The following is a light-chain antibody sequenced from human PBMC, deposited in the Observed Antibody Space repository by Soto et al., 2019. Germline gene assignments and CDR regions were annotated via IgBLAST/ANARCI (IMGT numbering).Light chain of an antibody. CDR3: HQYATSPKT. CDR2: GPS. Sequence: EIVLTQSPGTLSLSPGERATLSCRASQSVPKNYLAWYQHKPGQAPRLLIHGPSSRATGIPDRFSGSGSGTDFTLSISRLEPEDFAVYYCHQYATSPKTFGQGTKVEIK. J-gene: IGKJ1*01. V-gene: IGKV3-20*01. CDR1: QSVPKNY.